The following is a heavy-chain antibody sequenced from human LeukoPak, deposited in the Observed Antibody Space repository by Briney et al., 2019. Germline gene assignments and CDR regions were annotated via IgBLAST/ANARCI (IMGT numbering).Heavy chain of an antibody. J-gene: IGHJ4*02. D-gene: IGHD3-3*02. V-gene: IGHV4-34*01. CDR3: ARRSPVSKHFVY. CDR2: INHSGST. CDR1: GFTFSSYG. Sequence: GSLRLSCAASGFTFSSYGMNWVRQAPGKGLEWIGEINHSGSTNYNPSLKSRVTISVAKNQFSLKLSSVTAADTAVYYCARRSPVSKHFVYWGQGTLVTVSS.